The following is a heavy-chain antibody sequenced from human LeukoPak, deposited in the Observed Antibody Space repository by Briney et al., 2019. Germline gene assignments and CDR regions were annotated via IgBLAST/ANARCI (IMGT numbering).Heavy chain of an antibody. CDR1: GFTFNAYA. D-gene: IGHD6-19*01. J-gene: IGHJ4*02. CDR3: VRDTGSGWDFDY. Sequence: PGGSLRLSCAASGFTFNAYAIHWVRQAPGKGLEWVSLVKGDGVTTDYANSVKGRFTVSSDNSKNSLYLQMSNLRTEDTALYYCVRDTGSGWDFDYWGEGTLVTVSS. V-gene: IGHV3-43*02. CDR2: VKGDGVTT.